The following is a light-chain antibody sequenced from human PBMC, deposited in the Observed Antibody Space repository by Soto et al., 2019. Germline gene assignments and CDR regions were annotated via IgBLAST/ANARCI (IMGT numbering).Light chain of an antibody. Sequence: EIVLTQSPATLSLSPGDRATLSCRASQSVTTSLAWYQHQPGQAPRLLIYDASNRPTGIPARFSGSGSGTHFSLTNSSLEHEDLAVYYCQHRSNWHSVTFGGGTKLETK. CDR2: DAS. CDR3: QHRSNWHSVT. CDR1: QSVTTS. J-gene: IGKJ4*01. V-gene: IGKV3D-11*02.